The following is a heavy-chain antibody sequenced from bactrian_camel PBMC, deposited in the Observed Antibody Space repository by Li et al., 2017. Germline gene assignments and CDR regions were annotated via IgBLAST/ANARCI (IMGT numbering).Heavy chain of an antibody. D-gene: IGHD1*01. V-gene: IGHV3S53*01. J-gene: IGHJ4*01. CDR2: IDDDGTP. CDR3: AAEVVLGRCLGGYEYKS. Sequence: HVQLVESGGGSVQAGGSLTLSCEASPNTNRRYCMAWFRQAPGKEREGVAGIDDDGTPSYADFVKGRFAISKDNTKNILYLQMNTLQPEDTGTYQCAAEVVLGRCLGGYEYKSWGQGTQVTVS. CDR1: PNTNRRYC.